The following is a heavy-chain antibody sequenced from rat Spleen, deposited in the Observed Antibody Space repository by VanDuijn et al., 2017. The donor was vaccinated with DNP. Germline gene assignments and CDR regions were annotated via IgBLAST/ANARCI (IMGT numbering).Heavy chain of an antibody. V-gene: IGHV4-2*01. CDR2: INKDSNTI. CDR3: AKGPNYGGWSDYFDY. CDR1: GFNFNDYW. J-gene: IGHJ2*01. D-gene: IGHD1-11*01. Sequence: EVKLVESGGGLVQPGRSLKLSCAASGFNFNDYWMGWVRQAPGKGLERIGEINKDSNTINYTPSLKDKFTISRDNAQNTLFLQMSKLGSEDTAIYYCAKGPNYGGWSDYFDYWGQGVLVTVSS.